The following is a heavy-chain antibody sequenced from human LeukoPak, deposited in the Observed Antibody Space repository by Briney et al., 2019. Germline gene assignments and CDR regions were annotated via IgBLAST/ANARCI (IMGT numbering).Heavy chain of an antibody. CDR1: GGSFSGYY. J-gene: IGHJ5*02. CDR3: ARHRIRYFDWFTSGHNWFDP. D-gene: IGHD3-9*01. V-gene: IGHV4-34*01. CDR2: INHSGST. Sequence: SETLSLTCAVYGGSFSGYYWGWIRQPPGKGLEWIGEINHSGSTNYNPSLKSRVTISVDTSKNQFSLKLSSVTAADTAVYYCARHRIRYFDWFTSGHNWFDPWGQGALVTVSS.